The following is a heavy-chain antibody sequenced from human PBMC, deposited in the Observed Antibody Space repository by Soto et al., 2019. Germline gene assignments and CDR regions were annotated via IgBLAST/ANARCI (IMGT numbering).Heavy chain of an antibody. CDR1: GGTFSSYA. Sequence: ASVKVSCKASGGTFSSYAISWVRQAPGQGLEWMGGIIPIFGTANYAQKFQGRVTITADESTSTAYMELSSLRSEDTAVYYCAGGLRILGLVTALHYWGRGTLVTVSS. D-gene: IGHD3-3*01. CDR2: IIPIFGTA. V-gene: IGHV1-69*13. J-gene: IGHJ4*02. CDR3: AGGLRILGLVTALHY.